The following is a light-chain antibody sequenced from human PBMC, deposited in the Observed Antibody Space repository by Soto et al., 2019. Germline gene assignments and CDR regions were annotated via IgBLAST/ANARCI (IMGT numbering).Light chain of an antibody. CDR2: EVS. Sequence: QSVLTQPASVSGSPGQSITIFCTGTSSDVGGYNYVSWYQHHPGKAPKLLIYEVSNRPSGVSNRFSGSKSGNTASLTISGLQAEDEADYYCSSYTRTSTLVFGTESKVTGL. CDR1: SSDVGGYNY. V-gene: IGLV2-14*01. CDR3: SSYTRTSTLV. J-gene: IGLJ1*01.